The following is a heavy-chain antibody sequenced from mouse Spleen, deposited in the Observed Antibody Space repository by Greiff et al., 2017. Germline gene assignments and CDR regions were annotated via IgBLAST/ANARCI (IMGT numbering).Heavy chain of an antibody. V-gene: IGHV10-3*01. D-gene: IGHD4-1*01. Sequence: EVQRVESGGGLVQPKGSLKLSCAASGFTFNTYAMHWVRQAPGKGLEWVARIRSKSSNYATYYADSVKDRFTISRDDSQSMLYLQMNNLKTEDTAMYYCVREGERTGTRYFDYWGQGTTLTVSS. J-gene: IGHJ2*01. CDR1: GFTFNTYA. CDR3: VREGERTGTRYFDY. CDR2: IRSKSSNYAT.